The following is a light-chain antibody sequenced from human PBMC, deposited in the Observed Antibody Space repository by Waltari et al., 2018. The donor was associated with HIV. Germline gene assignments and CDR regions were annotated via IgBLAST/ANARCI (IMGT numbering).Light chain of an antibody. V-gene: IGLV1-44*01. CDR1: SSNIGGNT. CDR3: ASWDDSLKGVV. J-gene: IGLJ2*01. CDR2: SNN. Sequence: QSVLTQPPSASGTPGQRVTISCSGSSSNIGGNTVNWYQQLPGTAPKLLIYSNNQRPSGVPDRWSGSKSGTSASLAISGLQSEDEADYYCASWDDSLKGVVFGGGTKLTVL.